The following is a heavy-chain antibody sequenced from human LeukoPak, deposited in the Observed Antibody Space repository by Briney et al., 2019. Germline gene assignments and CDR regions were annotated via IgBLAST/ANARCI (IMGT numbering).Heavy chain of an antibody. D-gene: IGHD2-2*01. J-gene: IGHJ4*02. V-gene: IGHV1-18*04. CDR3: TRGDAMSR. CDR2: ISAYNGNT. Sequence: GASVNVSCKAFCYIVTSYGISWLRQAPAQGLGWMGWISAYNGNTKYAQKLQYRVTMTTDTSTSTGYMELRRLRSDDTAVYYCTRGDAMSRWGQGTLVTVSS. CDR1: CYIVTSYG.